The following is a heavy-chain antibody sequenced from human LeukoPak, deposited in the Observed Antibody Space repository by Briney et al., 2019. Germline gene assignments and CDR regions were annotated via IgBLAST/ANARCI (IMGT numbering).Heavy chain of an antibody. Sequence: SETLSLTCTVSGGSISSYYWSWIRQPPGKGLEWIGYIYYSGSTNYNPSLKSRVTISVDKSKNQFSLKLSSVTAADTAVYYCARGGSYLQGLGYWGQGTLVTVSS. D-gene: IGHD1-26*01. J-gene: IGHJ4*02. V-gene: IGHV4-59*08. CDR2: IYYSGST. CDR1: GGSISSYY. CDR3: ARGGSYLQGLGY.